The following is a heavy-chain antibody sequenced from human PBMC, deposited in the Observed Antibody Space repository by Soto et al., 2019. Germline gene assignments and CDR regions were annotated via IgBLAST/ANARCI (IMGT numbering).Heavy chain of an antibody. CDR3: VRYCSTTKCPFDY. CDR2: IYYSGNT. J-gene: IGHJ4*02. Sequence: SETMSLTCTVSGGSISSGGSYWGWIRQPPGKGLEWIGYIYYSGNTILNPSLRSRVTLSVDTSKNQFSLNLSSVTAADTAVYYCVRYCSTTKCPFDYWGQGTLVTVSS. CDR1: GGSISSGGSY. D-gene: IGHD2-2*01. V-gene: IGHV4-30-4*01.